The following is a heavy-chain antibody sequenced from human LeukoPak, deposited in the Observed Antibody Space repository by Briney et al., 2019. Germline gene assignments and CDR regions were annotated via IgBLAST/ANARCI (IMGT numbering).Heavy chain of an antibody. CDR2: ISSSSSYI. Sequence: GGTLRLSCAASGFTFSSYSMNWVRQAPGKGLEWVSSISSSSSYIYYADSVKGRFTISRDNAKNTLYLQMNSLRAEDTAVYYCAKDPWVNDAFDIWGQGTMVTVSS. D-gene: IGHD1-26*01. V-gene: IGHV3-21*04. CDR3: AKDPWVNDAFDI. J-gene: IGHJ3*02. CDR1: GFTFSSYS.